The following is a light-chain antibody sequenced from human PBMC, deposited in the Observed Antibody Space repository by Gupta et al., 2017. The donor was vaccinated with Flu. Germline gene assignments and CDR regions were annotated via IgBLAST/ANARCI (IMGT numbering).Light chain of an antibody. CDR1: QTVNSNY. J-gene: IGKJ1*01. Sequence: VLTQPPGTLSLSPGERATLSLGASQTVNSNYLAWYQQKPGQAPTLLIYGASSSATGLPDSFSGSGSGTDFTLTISRLESEDFAVYYCQQYGNSPSTFGQGTKVEIK. V-gene: IGKV3-20*01. CDR2: GAS. CDR3: QQYGNSPST.